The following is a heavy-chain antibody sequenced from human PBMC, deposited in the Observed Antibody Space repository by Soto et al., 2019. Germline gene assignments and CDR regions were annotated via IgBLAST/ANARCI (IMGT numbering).Heavy chain of an antibody. J-gene: IGHJ4*02. CDR3: AKGAYFDY. D-gene: IGHD1-26*01. CDR2: ISYDGSNK. CDR1: GFTFSSYG. Sequence: QVQLVESGGGVVQPGRSLRLSCAASGFTFSSYGMHWVRQAPGKGLEWVAVISYDGSNKYYADSVKSRFTISRDNSKNTLYLQMNSLRAEDTAVYYCAKGAYFDYWGQGTLVTVSS. V-gene: IGHV3-30*18.